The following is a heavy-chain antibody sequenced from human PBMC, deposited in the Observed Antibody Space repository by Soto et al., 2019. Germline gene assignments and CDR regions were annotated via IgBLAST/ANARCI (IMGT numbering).Heavy chain of an antibody. V-gene: IGHV4-28*01. J-gene: IGHJ2*01. CDR2: IYYSGST. Sequence: PSETLSLTCAVSGYSISSSNWWGWIRQPPGKGLEWIGYIYYSGSTYYNPSLKSRVTMSVDTSKNQFSLKLSSVTAVDTAVYYCARTGADFSWLRSYWYFDLWGRGTLVTVSS. D-gene: IGHD5-12*01. CDR1: GYSISSSNW. CDR3: ARTGADFSWLRSYWYFDL.